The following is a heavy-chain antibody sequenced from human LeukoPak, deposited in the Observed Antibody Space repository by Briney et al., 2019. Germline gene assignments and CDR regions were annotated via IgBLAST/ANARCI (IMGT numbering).Heavy chain of an antibody. CDR1: GGSISSSSYY. CDR2: IYYSGST. D-gene: IGHD2-15*01. Sequence: SETLSLTCTVPGGSISSSSYYWGWIRQPPGKGLEWFGRIYYSGSTYYNPSLKSRGTISVDTSKNQFSLTLSSVAAADTAVYYCARDVGYCSGGSCYSLLAFDIWGQGTMVTVSS. CDR3: ARDVGYCSGGSCYSLLAFDI. J-gene: IGHJ3*02. V-gene: IGHV4-39*07.